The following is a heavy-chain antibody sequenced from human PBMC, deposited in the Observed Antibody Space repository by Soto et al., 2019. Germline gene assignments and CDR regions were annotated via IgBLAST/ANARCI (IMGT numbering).Heavy chain of an antibody. Sequence: QITLKESGPTLVKPTQTLTLTCTFSGFSLSTSGVGVGWIRQPPGKALEWLALIYWDDDKRYSPSLKSRLTITKDTSKNQVVLTINNMDPVDTATYYCAHEDFMRGRNWFDPWGQGTLVTVSS. D-gene: IGHD3-16*01. CDR3: AHEDFMRGRNWFDP. V-gene: IGHV2-5*02. J-gene: IGHJ5*02. CDR2: IYWDDDK. CDR1: GFSLSTSGVG.